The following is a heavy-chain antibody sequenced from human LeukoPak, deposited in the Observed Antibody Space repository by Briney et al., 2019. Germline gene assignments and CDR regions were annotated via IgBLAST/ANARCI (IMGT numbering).Heavy chain of an antibody. CDR2: INPNSGGT. CDR1: GYTFTGYY. Sequence: GASVKVSCKASGYTFTGYYMHWVRQAPGQGLEWMGWINPNSGGTNYAQKFQGWVTMTRDTSISTAYMELSRLRSDDTAVYYCASPVPEYYYDSSGYWGPFDYWGQGTLVTVSS. CDR3: ASPVPEYYYDSSGYWGPFDY. J-gene: IGHJ4*02. D-gene: IGHD3-22*01. V-gene: IGHV1-2*04.